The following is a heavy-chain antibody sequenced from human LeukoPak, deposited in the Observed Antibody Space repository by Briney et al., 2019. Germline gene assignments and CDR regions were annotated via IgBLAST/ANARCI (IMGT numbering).Heavy chain of an antibody. Sequence: SVKVSCKASGGTFSSYAISWVRQAPGQGLEWMGGIIPIFGTANYAQKFQGRVTITTDESTSTAYMELSSLRSEDTAVYYCARSLAFNDYGDYGRFTEYFQYWGQGTLVTVSS. CDR1: GGTFSSYA. V-gene: IGHV1-69*05. D-gene: IGHD4-17*01. J-gene: IGHJ1*01. CDR2: IIPIFGTA. CDR3: ARSLAFNDYGDYGRFTEYFQY.